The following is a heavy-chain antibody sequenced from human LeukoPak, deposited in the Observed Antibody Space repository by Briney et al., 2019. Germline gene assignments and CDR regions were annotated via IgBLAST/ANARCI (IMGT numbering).Heavy chain of an antibody. V-gene: IGHV4-30-2*01. CDR2: IYHSGST. CDR3: ARRSGSRFDP. J-gene: IGHJ5*02. D-gene: IGHD3-22*01. CDR1: GGSISSGGYS. Sequence: PSETLSITCAVSGGSISSGGYSWSWIRQPPGKGLEWIGYIYHSGSTYYNPSLKSRVTISVDRSKNQFSLKLSSVTAADTAVYYCARRSGSRFDPWGQGTLVTVSS.